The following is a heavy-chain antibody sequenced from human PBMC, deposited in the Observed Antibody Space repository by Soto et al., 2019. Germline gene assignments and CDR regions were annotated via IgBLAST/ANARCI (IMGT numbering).Heavy chain of an antibody. Sequence: QVQLVQSGAEVKKPGASVKVSCKTSGYPFTSYGINWVRQAPGQGPEWMGWISAYNGKTSYTQKFQGRVTMTTGTSKSTAYMELRSLRSDDAAVYDCARAGLIAVTGLVPYCSQGSPFTVS. J-gene: IGHJ4*02. CDR1: GYPFTSYG. CDR2: ISAYNGKT. V-gene: IGHV1-18*01. CDR3: ARAGLIAVTGLVPY. D-gene: IGHD2-2*01.